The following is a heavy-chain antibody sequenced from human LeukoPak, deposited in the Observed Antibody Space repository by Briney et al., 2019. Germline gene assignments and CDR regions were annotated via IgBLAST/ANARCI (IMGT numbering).Heavy chain of an antibody. J-gene: IGHJ3*02. Sequence: GASVKVSCKASGYTFTGYYMHWVRQAPGHGLEWMGWINPNSGGTNYAQKFQGRVTMTRDTSTSTVYMELSSLRSEDTAVYYCARVKSYYYDTSDKDAFDIWGQGTMVTVSS. CDR1: GYTFTGYY. CDR2: INPNSGGT. CDR3: ARVKSYYYDTSDKDAFDI. V-gene: IGHV1-2*02. D-gene: IGHD3-22*01.